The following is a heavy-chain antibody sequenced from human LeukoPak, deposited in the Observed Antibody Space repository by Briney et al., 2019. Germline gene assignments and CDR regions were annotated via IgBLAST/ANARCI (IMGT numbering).Heavy chain of an antibody. V-gene: IGHV3-21*04. J-gene: IGHJ4*02. CDR3: AKGSHPHYYDSSGYYGLSDYFDY. CDR1: GFTFSSYS. D-gene: IGHD3-22*01. CDR2: ISSSSSYI. Sequence: GGSLRLSCAASGFTFSSYSMNWVRQAPGKGLEWVSSISSSSSYIYYADSVKGRFTISRDNAKNSLYLQMNSLRAEDMALYYCAKGSHPHYYDSSGYYGLSDYFDYWGQGTLVTVSS.